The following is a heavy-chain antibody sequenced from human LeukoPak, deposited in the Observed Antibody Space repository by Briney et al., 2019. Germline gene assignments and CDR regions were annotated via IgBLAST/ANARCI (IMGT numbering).Heavy chain of an antibody. Sequence: SETLSLTCAVYGGSFSGYYWSWIRQPPGKGLEWIGYIYYSGSTNYNPSLKSRVTISVDTSKNQFSLKLSSVTAADTAVYYCGGSGYYYLIDYWGQGTLVTVSS. CDR1: GGSFSGYY. CDR3: GGSGYYYLIDY. J-gene: IGHJ4*02. D-gene: IGHD3-22*01. CDR2: IYYSGST. V-gene: IGHV4-59*08.